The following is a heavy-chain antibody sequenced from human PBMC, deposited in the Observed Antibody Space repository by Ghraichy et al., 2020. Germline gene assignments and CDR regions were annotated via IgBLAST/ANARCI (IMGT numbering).Heavy chain of an antibody. Sequence: TLSLTCTVSGGSISSSSYYWGWIRQPPGKGLEWIGSIYYSGSTYYNPSLKSRVTISVDTSKNQFSLKLSSVTAADTAVYYCAKIYDAFDIWGQGTMVTVSS. CDR1: GGSISSSSYY. V-gene: IGHV4-39*01. CDR3: AKIYDAFDI. CDR2: IYYSGST. D-gene: IGHD5/OR15-5a*01. J-gene: IGHJ3*02.